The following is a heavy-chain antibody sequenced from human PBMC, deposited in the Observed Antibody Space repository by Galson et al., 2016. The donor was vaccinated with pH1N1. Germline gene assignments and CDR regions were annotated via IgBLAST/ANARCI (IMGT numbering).Heavy chain of an antibody. Sequence: SLRLSCAASGFSFPVYYMAWIRQAPGKGLEWVASISSASTYTHYADSVRGRFTISRDDARNSLYLHMDSLRAEDTAVYYCARENWGSFDYWGQGTQVTVSS. CDR1: GFSFPVYY. D-gene: IGHD7-27*01. J-gene: IGHJ4*02. CDR2: ISSASTYT. V-gene: IGHV3-11*06. CDR3: ARENWGSFDY.